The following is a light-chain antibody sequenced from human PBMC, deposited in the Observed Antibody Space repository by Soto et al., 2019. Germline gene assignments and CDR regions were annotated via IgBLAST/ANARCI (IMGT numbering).Light chain of an antibody. CDR3: NSYGSTSTRYV. Sequence: QSALTQPASVSGSAGLSITISCTGSSSDVGGYNYVSWYQQHPGKAPKLVIYEVSNRPSGVSNRFSGSKSGNTASLTISGLQAEDEADYFCNSYGSTSTRYVFGTGTKLTVL. CDR1: SSDVGGYNY. V-gene: IGLV2-14*01. J-gene: IGLJ1*01. CDR2: EVS.